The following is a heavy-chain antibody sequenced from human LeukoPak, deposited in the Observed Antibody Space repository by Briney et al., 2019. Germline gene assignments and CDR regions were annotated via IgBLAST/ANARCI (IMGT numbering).Heavy chain of an antibody. CDR3: ARGKYSSGWYYFDY. V-gene: IGHV4-59*01. D-gene: IGHD6-19*01. CDR1: GGSISSYY. CDR2: IYYSGST. Sequence: ASETLSLTCTVSGGSISSYYWSWIRQPPGKGLERIGYIYYSGSTNYNHSLKSRVTISVDTSKNQFSLKLSSVTAADTAVYYCARGKYSSGWYYFDYWGQGTLVTVSS. J-gene: IGHJ4*02.